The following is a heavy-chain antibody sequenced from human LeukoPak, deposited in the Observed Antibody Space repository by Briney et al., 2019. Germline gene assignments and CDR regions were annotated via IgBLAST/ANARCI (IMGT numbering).Heavy chain of an antibody. CDR3: AGPWDQVGFDP. CDR2: IYPKTGGT. J-gene: IGHJ5*02. D-gene: IGHD1-26*01. Sequence: ASVTVSCKASGYTFTGYYLHWVRQAPGQGLEWMGWIYPKTGGTSYAQKFQGRVTMTRDTSISTAYMELIRLRSDDTAVYYCAGPWDQVGFDPWGQGTLVSVSS. CDR1: GYTFTGYY. V-gene: IGHV1-2*02.